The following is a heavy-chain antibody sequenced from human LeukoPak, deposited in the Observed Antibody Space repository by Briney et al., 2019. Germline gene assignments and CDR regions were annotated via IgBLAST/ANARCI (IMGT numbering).Heavy chain of an antibody. Sequence: GASVKVSCKASGYTFASYGVSWVRQAPGQGPEWMAWNSVYSGNTEYAQKFQDRVTLTADTSTSTVFMELRSLTSDDTAIYYCARDGWSLGPWGQGTLVTVSS. CDR2: NSVYSGNT. J-gene: IGHJ5*02. D-gene: IGHD2-8*01. CDR3: ARDGWSLGP. V-gene: IGHV1-18*01. CDR1: GYTFASYG.